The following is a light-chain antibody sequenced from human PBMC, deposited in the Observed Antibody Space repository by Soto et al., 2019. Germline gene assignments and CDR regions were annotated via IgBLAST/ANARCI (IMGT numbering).Light chain of an antibody. CDR2: RNH. J-gene: IGLJ2*01. Sequence: QSALTQPPSVSGSPEQRVTISCTGSSSNIGAGFDVHGYQQLPGTVPKLLIYRNHNRPSGVSDRFSGSQSGTSASLAITGLQDEDEADYYTQTYHSSMRELVLGGDTQRTV. CDR1: SSNIGAGFD. CDR3: QTYHSSMRELV. V-gene: IGLV1-40*01.